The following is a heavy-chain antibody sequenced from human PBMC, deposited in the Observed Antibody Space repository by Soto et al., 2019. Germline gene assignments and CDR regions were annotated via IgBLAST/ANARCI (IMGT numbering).Heavy chain of an antibody. CDR1: GYTFTGYY. V-gene: IGHV1-8*02. Sequence: GASVKVSFKASGYTFTGYYMHWMRQPPGQGLEWMGWMNPNSGNTGYAQKFQGTVTMTRNTSISTAYMELSSLRSEDTAVYYCSISAGPGAWIQLGSPSYYYCGMDVWGQGTTVTVSS. D-gene: IGHD5-18*01. J-gene: IGHJ6*02. CDR3: SISAGPGAWIQLGSPSYYYCGMDV. CDR2: MNPNSGNT.